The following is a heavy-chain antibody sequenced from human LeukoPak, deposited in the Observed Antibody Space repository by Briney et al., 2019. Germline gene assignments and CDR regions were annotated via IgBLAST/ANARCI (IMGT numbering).Heavy chain of an antibody. CDR1: GGSISSYY. CDR2: IYYSGST. V-gene: IGHV4-59*01. J-gene: IGHJ5*02. CDR3: ARDHSYGSGSYYSTNWFDP. D-gene: IGHD3-10*01. Sequence: SETLSLTCTVSGGSISSYYWSWIRQPPGKGLEWIGYIYYSGSTNYNPSLKSRVTISVDTSKNHFSLRLSSVTAADTVVYYCARDHSYGSGSYYSTNWFDPWGQGTLVTVSS.